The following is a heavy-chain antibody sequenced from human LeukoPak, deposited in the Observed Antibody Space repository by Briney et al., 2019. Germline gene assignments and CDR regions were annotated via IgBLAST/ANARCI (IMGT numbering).Heavy chain of an antibody. CDR1: GGSISSYY. D-gene: IGHD5-12*01. CDR3: ARHPQRYGGYDFGVVT. CDR2: IYYSGST. J-gene: IGHJ5*02. Sequence: SETLSLTCTVSGGSISSYYWSWIRQPPGKGLEWIGYIYYSGSTNYNPSLKSRVTISVDTSKNQFSLKLSSVTAADTAVYYCARHPQRYGGYDFGVVTWGQGTLVTVSS. V-gene: IGHV4-59*01.